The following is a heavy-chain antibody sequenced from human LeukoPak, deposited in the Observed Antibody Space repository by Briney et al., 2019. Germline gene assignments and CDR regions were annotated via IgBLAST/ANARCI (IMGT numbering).Heavy chain of an antibody. D-gene: IGHD6-6*01. CDR1: GDSVSSNSAA. CDR3: ARSSIAARRLQNWFDP. V-gene: IGHV6-1*01. Sequence: PSQTLSLTCAISGDSVSSNSAAWNWIRQSPSRGLEWLGRTYYRSKGYNDYAVAVKSRITINPDTSKNQFSLQLNSVTPEDTAVYYCARSSIAARRLQNWFDPWGQGTLVTVSS. J-gene: IGHJ5*02. CDR2: TYYRSKGYN.